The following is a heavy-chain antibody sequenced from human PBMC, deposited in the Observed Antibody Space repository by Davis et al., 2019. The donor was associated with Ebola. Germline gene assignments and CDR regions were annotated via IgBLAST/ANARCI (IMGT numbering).Heavy chain of an antibody. J-gene: IGHJ5*02. CDR2: ISSSSSYI. Sequence: GGSLRLSCAASGFTFGSYSMNWVRQAPGKGLEWVSSISSSSSYIYYADSVKGRFTISRDNAKNSLYLQMNSLRAEDTAVYYCARDASAGGFDPWGQGTLVTVSS. CDR3: ARDASAGGFDP. CDR1: GFTFGSYS. V-gene: IGHV3-21*01. D-gene: IGHD3-10*01.